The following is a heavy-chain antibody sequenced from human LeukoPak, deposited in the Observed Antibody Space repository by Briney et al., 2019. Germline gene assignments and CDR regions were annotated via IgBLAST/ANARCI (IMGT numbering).Heavy chain of an antibody. Sequence: GESLKISCQGSGYSFTSDWIGWVRQMPGKGLEWMGIIYPGDSDTKYSPSFQGQVTFSADKSISTAYLQWSSLKASDTAMYYCARRGYYDSSGYPNAFDIWGQGTMVTVSS. CDR1: GYSFTSDW. CDR2: IYPGDSDT. V-gene: IGHV5-51*01. CDR3: ARRGYYDSSGYPNAFDI. D-gene: IGHD3-22*01. J-gene: IGHJ3*02.